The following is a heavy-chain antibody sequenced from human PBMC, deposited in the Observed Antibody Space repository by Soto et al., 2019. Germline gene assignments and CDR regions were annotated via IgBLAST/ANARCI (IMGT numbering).Heavy chain of an antibody. Sequence: EVQLVQSGAEVKKPGATVKISCKVSGYTFTDYYMHWVQQAPGKGLEWMGLVDPEDGETIYAEKFQGRVTITADTSTDTAYMELSSLRSEDTAVYYCATLSVRKGSFRPDRRTDDYWGQGTLVTVSS. J-gene: IGHJ4*02. V-gene: IGHV1-69-2*01. CDR3: ATLSVRKGSFRPDRRTDDY. D-gene: IGHD6-19*01. CDR1: GYTFTDYY. CDR2: VDPEDGET.